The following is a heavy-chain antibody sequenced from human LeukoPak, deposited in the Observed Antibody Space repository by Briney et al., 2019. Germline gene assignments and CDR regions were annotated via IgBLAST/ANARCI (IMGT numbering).Heavy chain of an antibody. CDR2: ISYDGSNK. D-gene: IGHD3-10*01. J-gene: IGHJ4*02. Sequence: GGSLRLSCAASGFTFSTYWMTWVRQAPGKGLEWVALISYDGSNKYYADSVKGRFTISRDNSQNTLYLQMNSLRAEDTAVYYCARDGSGSYSDYWGQGTLVTVSS. CDR1: GFTFSTYW. CDR3: ARDGSGSYSDY. V-gene: IGHV3-30*03.